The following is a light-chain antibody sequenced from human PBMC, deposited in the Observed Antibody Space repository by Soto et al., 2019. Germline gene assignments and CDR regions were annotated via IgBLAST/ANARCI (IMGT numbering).Light chain of an antibody. V-gene: IGLV2-23*03. CDR3: CSYAGSTNV. CDR2: EGS. J-gene: IGLJ1*01. Sequence: QSALTQPASVSESPGQSITISCTGTSSDVGSYKFVSWYQHHPGKAPKLMIYEGSKRPSGVSDRFSGPKSGNTASLTISGLQADDEADYYCCSYAGSTNVFGTGTKLTVL. CDR1: SSDVGSYKF.